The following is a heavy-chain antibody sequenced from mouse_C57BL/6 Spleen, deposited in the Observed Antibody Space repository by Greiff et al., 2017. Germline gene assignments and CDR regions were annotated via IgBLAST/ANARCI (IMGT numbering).Heavy chain of an antibody. V-gene: IGHV1-53*01. Sequence: VQLQQPGTELVKPGASVKLSCKASGYTFTSYWMHWVKQRPGQGLEWIGNINPSNGGTNYNEKFKSKATLTVDNSSSTAYMQLSSLTSEDAAVYYCARTRDSSGLFFDYWGQGTTLTVSS. J-gene: IGHJ2*01. CDR2: INPSNGGT. CDR1: GYTFTSYW. CDR3: ARTRDSSGLFFDY. D-gene: IGHD3-2*02.